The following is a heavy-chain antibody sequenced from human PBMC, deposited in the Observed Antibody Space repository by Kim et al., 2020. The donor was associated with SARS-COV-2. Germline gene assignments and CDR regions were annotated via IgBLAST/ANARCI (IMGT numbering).Heavy chain of an antibody. J-gene: IGHJ4*02. D-gene: IGHD3-22*01. CDR3: ARERATYYYDSSGYSH. Sequence: ASVKVSCKASGYTFTGYYMHWVRQAPGQGLEWMGRINPNSGGTNYAQKFQGRVTMTRDTSISTAYMELSRLRSDDTAVYYCARERATYYYDSSGYSHWGQGTLVTVSS. V-gene: IGHV1-2*06. CDR1: GYTFTGYY. CDR2: INPNSGGT.